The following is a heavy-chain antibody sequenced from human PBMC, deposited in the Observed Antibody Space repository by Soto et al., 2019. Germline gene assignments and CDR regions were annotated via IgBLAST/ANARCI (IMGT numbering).Heavy chain of an antibody. D-gene: IGHD2-21*02. CDR2: ISGGGGSS. CDR3: AHNCGVDCHSFFFY. V-gene: IGHV3-23*01. Sequence: EVQLLESGGGLVQPGGSLRLSCAASGFTFSNYAMSWVRHAPGKGLEWVSGISGGGGSSYYADSVKGRFTISRDNSKNTLYLQMNSLRAEDTAVYYFAHNCGVDCHSFFFYWGQGTLVIVSS. J-gene: IGHJ4*02. CDR1: GFTFSNYA.